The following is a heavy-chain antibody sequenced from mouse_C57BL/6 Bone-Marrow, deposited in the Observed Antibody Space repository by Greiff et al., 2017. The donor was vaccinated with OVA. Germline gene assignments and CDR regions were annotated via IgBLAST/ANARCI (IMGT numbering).Heavy chain of an antibody. CDR1: GYTFTSYW. J-gene: IGHJ2*01. D-gene: IGHD4-1*01. CDR3: ARGAGTRGNY. CDR2: IYPGSGST. V-gene: IGHV1-55*01. Sequence: QVQLQHPGAELVKPGASVKMSCKASGYTFTSYWITWVKQRPGQGLEWIGDIYPGSGSTNYNEKFMSKATLTVDTSSSTAYMQLSSLTSEASAVYYCARGAGTRGNYWGQGTTLTVSS.